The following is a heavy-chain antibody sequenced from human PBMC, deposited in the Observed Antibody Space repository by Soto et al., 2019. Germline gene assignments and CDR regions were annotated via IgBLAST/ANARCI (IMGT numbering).Heavy chain of an antibody. CDR3: AKKNRDYYDNSGYYSA. Sequence: SETLSLTCAVSGYSISSTNWWGGIRQPPGKGLEWIGFIYYSGSTYYNPSLKSRVTMSVDTSKNQFSLNLSSVTAVDTAVYYCAKKNRDYYDNSGYYSAWGQGTLVTDS. CDR2: IYYSGST. D-gene: IGHD3-22*01. V-gene: IGHV4-28*01. J-gene: IGHJ5*02. CDR1: GYSISSTNW.